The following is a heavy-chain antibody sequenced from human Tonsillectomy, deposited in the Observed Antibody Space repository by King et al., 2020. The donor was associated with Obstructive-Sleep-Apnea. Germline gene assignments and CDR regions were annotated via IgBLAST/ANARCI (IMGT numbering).Heavy chain of an antibody. V-gene: IGHV4-59*01. CDR3: ARGVLTPYYDSSGYYDAFDI. CDR2: IYYSGST. J-gene: IGHJ3*02. Sequence: QLQESGPGLVKPSETLSLTCTVSGGSISSYYWSWIRQPPGKGLEWMGYIYYSGSTNYNPSLKSRVTISVDTSKNQFSLRLSSVSAADTAVNYCARGVLTPYYDSSGYYDAFDIWGQGTMVTVSS. D-gene: IGHD3-22*01. CDR1: GGSISSYY.